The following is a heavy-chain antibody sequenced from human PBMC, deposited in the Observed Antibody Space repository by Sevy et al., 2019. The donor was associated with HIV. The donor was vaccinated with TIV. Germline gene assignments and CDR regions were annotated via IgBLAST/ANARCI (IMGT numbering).Heavy chain of an antibody. V-gene: IGHV4-39*01. Sequence: SETLSLACTVSGASISSSGYYWGWIRQPPGKGLEWIASIRYSGSTYYNPSLRSRVTISADASKNQFSLKLNSVTAADTAVYYCAGPILTYRSGWSYYDHWGQGTVVTVSS. CDR2: IRYSGST. CDR1: GASISSSGYY. J-gene: IGHJ4*02. D-gene: IGHD6-19*01. CDR3: AGPILTYRSGWSYYDH.